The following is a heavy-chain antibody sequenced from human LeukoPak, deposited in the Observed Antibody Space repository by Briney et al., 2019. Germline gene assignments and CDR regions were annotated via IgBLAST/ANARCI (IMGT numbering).Heavy chain of an antibody. CDR3: ASDSFYDSGGYFYY. D-gene: IGHD3-22*01. V-gene: IGHV4-39*07. J-gene: IGHJ4*02. CDR2: IYYSGST. Sequence: SETLSLTCTVSGGSISSSSYYWGWIRQPPGKGLEWIGSIYYSGSTYYNPSLKSRVTISADTSKNQFSLKLTSVTAADTAVYYCASDSFYDSGGYFYYWGQGTPVTVSS. CDR1: GGSISSSSYY.